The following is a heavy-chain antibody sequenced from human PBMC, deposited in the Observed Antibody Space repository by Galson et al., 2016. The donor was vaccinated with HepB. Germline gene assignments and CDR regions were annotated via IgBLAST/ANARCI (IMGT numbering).Heavy chain of an antibody. Sequence: SLRLSCAASGFTFDDYTMHWVRQAPGKGLEWVSLINWGDDNTYYADSVKGRFTISRDNSKNSLYLQMNSLRTEDTALYYCAKDRGEEYFQHWGQGTLVIVSS. CDR1: GFTFDDYT. V-gene: IGHV3-43*01. D-gene: IGHD3-16*01. CDR2: INWGDDNT. CDR3: AKDRGEEYFQH. J-gene: IGHJ1*01.